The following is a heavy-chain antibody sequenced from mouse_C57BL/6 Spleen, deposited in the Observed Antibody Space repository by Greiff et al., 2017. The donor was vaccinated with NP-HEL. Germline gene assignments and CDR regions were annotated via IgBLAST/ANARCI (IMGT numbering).Heavy chain of an antibody. CDR3: ATLGGNYWFAY. D-gene: IGHD2-1*01. CDR1: GYTFTSYW. CDR2: IDPNSGGT. V-gene: IGHV1-72*01. Sequence: QVQLQQPGAELVKPGASVKLSCKASGYTFTSYWMHWVKQRPGRGLEWIGRIDPNSGGTKYNEKFKSKATLTVDKPSSTAYMQISSLTSEDSAVYYCATLGGNYWFAYWGQGTLVTVSA. J-gene: IGHJ3*01.